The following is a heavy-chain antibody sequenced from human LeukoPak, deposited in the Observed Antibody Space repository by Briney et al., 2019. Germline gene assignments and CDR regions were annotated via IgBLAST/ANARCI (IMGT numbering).Heavy chain of an antibody. J-gene: IGHJ4*02. CDR1: VYTPIELS. CDR2: FDPEDGET. V-gene: IGHV1-24*01. CDR3: ATGRGYYFHY. Sequence: ASVTVSCKVSVYTPIELSMHWVRQVPGKGLEWMGGFDPEDGETVYAETFQARVTMTEDTSTDTAHMELSNVTSGDTAIYYCATGRGYYFHYWGQGTLVIVSS.